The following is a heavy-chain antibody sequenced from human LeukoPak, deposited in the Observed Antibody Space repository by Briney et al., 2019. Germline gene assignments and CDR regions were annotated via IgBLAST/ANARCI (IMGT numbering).Heavy chain of an antibody. J-gene: IGHJ5*02. V-gene: IGHV1-2*02. D-gene: IGHD1-26*01. Sequence: ASVKVSCTASGYTFTGYYMHWVRQAPGQGLEWMGWINPNSGGTNYAQKFQGRVTMTRDTSISTAYMELSRLRSDDTAVYYCARDPSGSRSYNWFDPWGQGTLVTVSS. CDR1: GYTFTGYY. CDR3: ARDPSGSRSYNWFDP. CDR2: INPNSGGT.